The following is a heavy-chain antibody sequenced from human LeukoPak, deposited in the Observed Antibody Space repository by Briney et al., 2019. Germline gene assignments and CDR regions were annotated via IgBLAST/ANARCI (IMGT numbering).Heavy chain of an antibody. CDR1: GGSISIRSYH. J-gene: IGHJ4*02. CDR2: IYYSWSS. D-gene: IGHD1-26*01. Sequence: SEPLSLTCSVSGGSISIRSYHWPWIRQPPGRGLERIGSIYYSWSSYYNPSLNSRVAISVDTSKNQFSLKLSSVTAADTAVYYCARHRWELPAYFDYWGQGTLVTVSS. V-gene: IGHV4-39*01. CDR3: ARHRWELPAYFDY.